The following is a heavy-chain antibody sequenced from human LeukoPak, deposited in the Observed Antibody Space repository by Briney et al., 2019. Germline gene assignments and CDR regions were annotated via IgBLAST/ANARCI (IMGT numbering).Heavy chain of an antibody. V-gene: IGHV3-30*18. CDR2: ISYDASNK. CDR3: AKGQPGGTQLPSWAPYYFDY. J-gene: IGHJ4*02. CDR1: GFTFSSSG. D-gene: IGHD5-18*01. Sequence: RTGRSLRLSCAASGFTFSSSGMHWVRQAPGKGLQWVAVISYDASNKYYTNSVKGRFTISRDNSKNTVYLQMNSLRAEDTAVYYCAKGQPGGTQLPSWAPYYFDYWGQGTPVTVSS.